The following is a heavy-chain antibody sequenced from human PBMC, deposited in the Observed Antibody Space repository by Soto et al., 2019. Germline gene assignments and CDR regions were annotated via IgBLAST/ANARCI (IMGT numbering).Heavy chain of an antibody. V-gene: IGHV1-18*01. CDR2: ISGYSGNT. CDR3: ARGGVLLWFGEPLDY. Sequence: QVQLVQSGAEGKKPGASVKVSCKASGYTFTRYGFTWVRQAPGQGLEWMGWISGYSGNTNYAQNLRGRVTMTTDTSTSTAYMELRSLRSDDTAVYYCARGGVLLWFGEPLDYWGQGTLVTVSS. D-gene: IGHD3-10*01. J-gene: IGHJ4*02. CDR1: GYTFTRYG.